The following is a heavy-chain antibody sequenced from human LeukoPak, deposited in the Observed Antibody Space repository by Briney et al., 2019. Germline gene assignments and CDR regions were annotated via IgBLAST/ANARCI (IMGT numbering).Heavy chain of an antibody. J-gene: IGHJ5*02. CDR2: MNPNSGNT. D-gene: IGHD2-2*01. V-gene: IGHV1-8*01. CDR1: GYTFPSYD. Sequence: ASVKVSCKASGYTFPSYDINWVRQATGQGLEWMGWMNPNSGNTGYAQKFQGRVTMTRNTSISTAYMELSSLRSEDTAVYYCARWAVVVPAARVGRSWFDPWGQGTLVTVSS. CDR3: ARWAVVVPAARVGRSWFDP.